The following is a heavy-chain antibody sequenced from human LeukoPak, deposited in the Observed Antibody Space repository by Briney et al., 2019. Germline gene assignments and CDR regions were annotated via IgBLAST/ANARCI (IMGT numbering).Heavy chain of an antibody. V-gene: IGHV4-4*07. J-gene: IGHJ4*02. CDR3: ASRGEWLLTSKVDY. Sequence: SETLTLTCTVSGGSVSSYSWSWIRQPAGKGLEWIGRIYSSGTTNYNPSLKSRVTMSIDTTQFSLKLSSVTAADTAVYYCASRGEWLLTSKVDYWGQGTLVTVSS. CDR2: IYSSGTT. CDR1: GGSVSSYS. D-gene: IGHD3-3*01.